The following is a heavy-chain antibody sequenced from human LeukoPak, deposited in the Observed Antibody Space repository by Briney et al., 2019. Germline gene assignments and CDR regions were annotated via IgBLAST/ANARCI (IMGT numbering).Heavy chain of an antibody. CDR2: IIPILGIA. J-gene: IGHJ5*02. Sequence: VSYKASGYTFTIYGISWVGQAPGQGREWMGRIIPILGIANYAQTFQGRVTITADKSTSTAYMELSSLRSEDTAVYYCARDNVATYYGSGSYLNWFDPWGQGTLVTVSS. D-gene: IGHD3-10*01. CDR1: GYTFTIYG. V-gene: IGHV1-69*04. CDR3: ARDNVATYYGSGSYLNWFDP.